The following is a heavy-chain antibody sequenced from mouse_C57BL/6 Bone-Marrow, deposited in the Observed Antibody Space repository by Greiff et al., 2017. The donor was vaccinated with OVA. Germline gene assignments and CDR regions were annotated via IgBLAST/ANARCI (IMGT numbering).Heavy chain of an antibody. CDR1: GFNINDYY. V-gene: IGHV14-2*01. J-gene: IGHJ4*01. CDR3: ARSYCYSNYVDAMDY. D-gene: IGHD2-5*01. CDR2: IDPENGET. Sequence: EVQLQRSGAELVKPGASVKLSCTASGFNINDYYMHWVKQRPEQGLEWIGRIDPENGETKYAPKFQGKATITADTSSITAYLQLSSLTSEDTAVYYCARSYCYSNYVDAMDYGGRGTSVTVSA.